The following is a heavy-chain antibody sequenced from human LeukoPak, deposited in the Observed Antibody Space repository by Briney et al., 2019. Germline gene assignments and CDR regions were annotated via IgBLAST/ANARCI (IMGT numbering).Heavy chain of an antibody. CDR1: GFTFNNYA. J-gene: IGHJ3*02. CDR2: ISNSGGKT. D-gene: IGHD3-9*01. CDR3: AKDRYYDILTGYYDAASDI. Sequence: GGSLRLSCAASGFTFNNYAMTWVRQAPGKGLEWVSAISNSGGKTYYADSVEGRFTISRDNSKNTLYLHMNSLRAEDTAVYYCAKDRYYDILTGYYDAASDIWGQGTMVTVFS. V-gene: IGHV3-23*01.